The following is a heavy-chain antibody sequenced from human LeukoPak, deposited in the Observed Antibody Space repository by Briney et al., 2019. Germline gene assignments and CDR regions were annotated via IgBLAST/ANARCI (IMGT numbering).Heavy chain of an antibody. V-gene: IGHV3-48*04. J-gene: IGHJ6*02. CDR2: ISSSGGTT. CDR1: GFTFGNYN. Sequence: GGSLRLSCAASGFTFGNYNMHWVRQAPGKGLKWISYISSSGGTTYYADSMKGRFTISRDNAKNSLYLQMNSLRAEDTAVYYCASRITISFDGMDVWGQGTTVTVSS. CDR3: ASRITISFDGMDV. D-gene: IGHD3-3*01.